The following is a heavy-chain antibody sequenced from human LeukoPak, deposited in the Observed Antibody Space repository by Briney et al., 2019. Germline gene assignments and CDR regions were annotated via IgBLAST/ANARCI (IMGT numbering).Heavy chain of an antibody. D-gene: IGHD6-25*01. J-gene: IGHJ4*02. CDR2: ISGGSSYI. Sequence: AGGSLRLSCAASGFTFSSYSMNWVRQAPGKGLEWVSSISGGSSYIYYADSVRGRFTISRDNAKTSLYLQMNSLRPEDTAIYYCTAAWSNFDFWGQGILVAVSS. V-gene: IGHV3-21*01. CDR3: TAAWSNFDF. CDR1: GFTFSSYS.